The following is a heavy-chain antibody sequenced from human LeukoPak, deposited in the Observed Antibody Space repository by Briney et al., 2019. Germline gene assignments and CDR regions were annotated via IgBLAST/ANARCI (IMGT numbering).Heavy chain of an antibody. CDR2: IKQDGSEK. CDR1: GFTFSSYW. J-gene: IGHJ4*02. V-gene: IGHV3-7*01. Sequence: GGSLRLSCAAPGFTFSSYWMSWVRQAPGKGLEWVANIKQDGSEKYYVDSVKGRFTISRDNAKNSLYLQMNSLRAEDTAVYYCALLGDYVNFDYWGQGTLVTVSS. D-gene: IGHD4-17*01. CDR3: ALLGDYVNFDY.